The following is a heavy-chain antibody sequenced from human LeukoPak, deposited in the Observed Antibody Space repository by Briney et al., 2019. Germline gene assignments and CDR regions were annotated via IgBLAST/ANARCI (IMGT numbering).Heavy chain of an antibody. CDR3: AKVHRRYSSSFIDY. CDR2: IRYDGSNK. D-gene: IGHD6-6*01. V-gene: IGHV3-30*02. CDR1: GFTFSSYG. J-gene: IGHJ4*02. Sequence: GGSLRLSFAASGFTFSSYGMHWVRQAPGKGLEWVAFIRYDGSNKYYADSVKGRFTISRDNSKNTLYLQMNSLRAEDTAVYYCAKVHRRYSSSFIDYWGQGTLVTVSS.